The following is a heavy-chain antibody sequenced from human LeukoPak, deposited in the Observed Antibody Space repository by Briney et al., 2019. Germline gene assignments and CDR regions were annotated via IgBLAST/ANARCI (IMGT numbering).Heavy chain of an antibody. Sequence: SVKVSCKASGGTFSSYAISWVRQAPGQGLEWMGGIIPIFGKANYAQKFQGRVTITADESTSTAYMELSSLRSEDTAVYYCASGIAAAGLFDYWGQGTLVTVSS. J-gene: IGHJ4*02. CDR1: GGTFSSYA. D-gene: IGHD6-13*01. CDR2: IIPIFGKA. V-gene: IGHV1-69*13. CDR3: ASGIAAAGLFDY.